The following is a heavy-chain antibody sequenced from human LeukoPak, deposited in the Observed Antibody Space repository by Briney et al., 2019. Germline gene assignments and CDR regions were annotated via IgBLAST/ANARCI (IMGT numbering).Heavy chain of an antibody. CDR2: INPNSGGT. Sequence: HVASVKVSCKASGYTFTSYAMNWVRQAPGQGLEWMGWINPNSGGTNYAQKFQGWVTMTRDTSISTAYMELSRLRSDDTAVYYCARDVDNWFDPWGQGTLVTVSS. CDR1: GYTFTSYA. V-gene: IGHV1-2*04. CDR3: ARDVDNWFDP. D-gene: IGHD2-15*01. J-gene: IGHJ5*02.